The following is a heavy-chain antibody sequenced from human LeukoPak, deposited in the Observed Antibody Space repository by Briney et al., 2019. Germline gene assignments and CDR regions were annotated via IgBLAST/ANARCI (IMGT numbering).Heavy chain of an antibody. CDR3: ARVYGDPTLDY. D-gene: IGHD4-17*01. CDR1: GGSISSSSYY. J-gene: IGHJ4*02. V-gene: IGHV4-39*07. Sequence: SETLSLTCTVSGGSISSSSYYWGWIRQPPGKGLEWIGSIYYSGSTYYNPSLKSRVTISVDTSKNQFSLKLSSVTAADTAVYYCARVYGDPTLDYWGQGTLVTVSS. CDR2: IYYSGST.